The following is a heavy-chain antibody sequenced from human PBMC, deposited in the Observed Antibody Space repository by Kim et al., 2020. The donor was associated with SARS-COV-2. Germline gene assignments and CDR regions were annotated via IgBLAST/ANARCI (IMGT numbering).Heavy chain of an antibody. V-gene: IGHV3-48*03. Sequence: GGSLRLSCAASGFTFSSYEMNWVRQAPGKGLEWVSYISSSGSTIYYADSVKGRFTISRDNAKNSLYLQMNSLRAEDTAVYYCASRQKQNKAHDYWGQGTLVTVSS. CDR3: ASRQKQNKAHDY. CDR2: ISSSGSTI. CDR1: GFTFSSYE. J-gene: IGHJ4*02.